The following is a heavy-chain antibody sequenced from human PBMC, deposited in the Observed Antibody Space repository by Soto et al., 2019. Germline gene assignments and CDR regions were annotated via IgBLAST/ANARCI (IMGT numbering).Heavy chain of an antibody. J-gene: IGHJ5*02. D-gene: IGHD1-1*01. CDR1: GASISGYY. CDR2: IYATGTT. V-gene: IGHV4-4*07. Sequence: SETLSLTCTVSGASISGYYWSWIRRSAGKGLEWIGRIYATGTTDYNPSLKSRVMMSVDTSKKQFSLKLRSVTAADTAVYYCVRDGTKTLRDWFDPWGQGISVTVSS. CDR3: VRDGTKTLRDWFDP.